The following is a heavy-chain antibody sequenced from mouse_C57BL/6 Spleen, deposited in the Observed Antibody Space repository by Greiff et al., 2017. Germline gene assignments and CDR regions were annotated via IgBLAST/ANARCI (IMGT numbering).Heavy chain of an antibody. D-gene: IGHD2-1*01. J-gene: IGHJ4*01. V-gene: IGHV1-22*01. CDR2: INPNNGGT. CDR3: ARGEDYYGNYGYAMDY. Sequence: VQLQQSGPELVKPGASVKMSCKASGYTFTDYNMPWVQQSHGKSLEWIGYINPNNGGTSYNQQFKGQATLTVNKSSSTAYMELRSLTSEESAVYYCARGEDYYGNYGYAMDYWGQGTSVTVSS. CDR1: GYTFTDYN.